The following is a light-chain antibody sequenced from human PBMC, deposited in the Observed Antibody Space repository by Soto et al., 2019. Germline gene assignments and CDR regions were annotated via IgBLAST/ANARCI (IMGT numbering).Light chain of an antibody. J-gene: IGKJ1*01. CDR3: QQYANWPRT. V-gene: IGKV3-15*01. Sequence: EIVLTQSPATLSVSPGERATLSCRASQSVSGNLAWYQQKPGQAPRLLIDGASTRATGIPARFSGRGSGTEFTLILSSLQSEDFAVYYCQQYANWPRTFGQGTKVEFK. CDR2: GAS. CDR1: QSVSGN.